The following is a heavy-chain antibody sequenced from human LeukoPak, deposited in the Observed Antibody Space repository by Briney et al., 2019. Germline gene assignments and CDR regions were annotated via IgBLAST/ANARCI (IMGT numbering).Heavy chain of an antibody. CDR3: TKGGIAAAGRGNTFDI. V-gene: IGHV3-23*01. CDR1: GFTFSSYA. D-gene: IGHD6-13*01. J-gene: IGHJ3*02. CDR2: IRGSGGST. Sequence: PGGSLRLSCAASGFTFSSYAMRWVRQAPGKGLEWVSTIRGSGGSTYYADSVKGRFTISRDNSKNTLYLQMNSLRAEDTAVYYCTKGGIAAAGRGNTFDIWGQGTMVTVSS.